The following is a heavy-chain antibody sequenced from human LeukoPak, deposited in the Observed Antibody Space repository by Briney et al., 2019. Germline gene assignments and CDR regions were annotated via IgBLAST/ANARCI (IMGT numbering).Heavy chain of an antibody. D-gene: IGHD2-2*01. CDR2: IREDGSEK. CDR1: GFTFSRYW. V-gene: IGHV3-7*03. Sequence: PGGSLRLSCAASGFTFSRYWMNWVRQAPGKGLEWVANIREDGSEKYYVDSVKGRFTISRDNSKNTLYLQMNSLRAEDTAVYYCAKPPPSRSVPAEVDYWGQGTLVTASS. CDR3: AKPPPSRSVPAEVDY. J-gene: IGHJ4*02.